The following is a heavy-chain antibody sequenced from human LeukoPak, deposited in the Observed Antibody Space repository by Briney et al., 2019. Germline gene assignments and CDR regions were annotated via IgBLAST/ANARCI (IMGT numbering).Heavy chain of an antibody. J-gene: IGHJ4*02. CDR2: IYTSGST. CDR1: GGSISSYY. CDR3: ARAGNKYSSGWYLDY. Sequence: SEILSLTCTVSGGSISSYYWSWIRQPAGKGLEWIGRIYTSGSTNYNPSLKSRVTMSVDTSKNQFSLKLSSVTAADTAVYYCARAGNKYSSGWYLDYWGQGTLVTVSS. V-gene: IGHV4-4*07. D-gene: IGHD6-19*01.